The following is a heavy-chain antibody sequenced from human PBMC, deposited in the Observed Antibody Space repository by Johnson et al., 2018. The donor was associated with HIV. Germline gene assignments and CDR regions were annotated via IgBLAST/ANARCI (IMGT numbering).Heavy chain of an antibody. D-gene: IGHD2-21*02. J-gene: IGHJ3*02. V-gene: IGHV3-30*04. Sequence: QVQLMESGGGVVQPGRSLRLSCAASGFTFSSYAMHWVRQAPGKGLEWVTVISYDGKNKYYTDSVKGRFTISRDNSKSTLFLLMNSLRAEDTAVYYCARSLCGGDCFSDAFDIWGQGTMVTVSS. CDR3: ARSLCGGDCFSDAFDI. CDR1: GFTFSSYA. CDR2: ISYDGKNK.